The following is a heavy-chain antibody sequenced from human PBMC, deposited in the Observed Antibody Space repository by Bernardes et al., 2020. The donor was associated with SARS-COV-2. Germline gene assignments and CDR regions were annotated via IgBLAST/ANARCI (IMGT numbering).Heavy chain of an antibody. D-gene: IGHD6-13*01. V-gene: IGHV4-31*03. CDR2: IYYSGST. J-gene: IGHJ4*02. Sequence: SETLSLTCTVSGGSISSGGYYWSWIRQHPGKGLEWIGYIYYSGSTYYNPSLKSRVTISVDTSKNQFSLKLSSVTAADTAVYYCARDSRSIAAAGNDYWGQGTLVTVSS. CDR3: ARDSRSIAAAGNDY. CDR1: GGSISSGGYY.